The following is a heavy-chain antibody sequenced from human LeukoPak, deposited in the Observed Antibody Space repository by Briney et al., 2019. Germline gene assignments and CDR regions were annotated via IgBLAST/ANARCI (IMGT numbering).Heavy chain of an antibody. CDR3: ARDSGSGSYSGY. J-gene: IGHJ4*02. D-gene: IGHD3-10*01. Sequence: GTSLRLSCAASGFIFRNHGMHWVRQAPGKGLEWVSRINPDGSGTSHADSVKGRFTISRDNAKNTLYLQMNSLRAEDTAVYYCARDSGSGSYSGYWGLGTLVTVSS. CDR1: GFIFRNHG. CDR2: INPDGSGT. V-gene: IGHV3-74*01.